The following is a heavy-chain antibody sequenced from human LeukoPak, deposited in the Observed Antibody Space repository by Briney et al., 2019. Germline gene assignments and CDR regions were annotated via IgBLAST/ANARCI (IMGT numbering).Heavy chain of an antibody. Sequence: SETLSLTCTVSGGSLSSGDYYWRWLRQPPGTGLEWIGYIYYSGSTYYNPSLKSRVTISVDTSKNQFSLKLSSVAAADTAVYCCARAPRGYSYGYGGYYFDYWGQGTLVTVSS. V-gene: IGHV4-30-4*01. D-gene: IGHD5-18*01. CDR1: GGSLSSGDYY. CDR2: IYYSGST. CDR3: ARAPRGYSYGYGGYYFDY. J-gene: IGHJ4*02.